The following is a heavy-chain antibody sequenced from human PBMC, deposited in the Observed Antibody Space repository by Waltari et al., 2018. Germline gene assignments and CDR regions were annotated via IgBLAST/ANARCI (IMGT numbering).Heavy chain of an antibody. J-gene: IGHJ3*02. V-gene: IGHV4-30-2*01. CDR1: GGSISGGGYC. CDR3: ARDTSLDAFDI. D-gene: IGHD2-2*01. CDR2: IYHSGST. Sequence: QLQLQESGSGLVKPAQTLSLTCAVSGGSISGGGYCWSWIRQPPGKGLEWCGYIYHSGSTYYNPSLKSRVTISVDRSKNQFSLKLSSVTAADTAVYYCARDTSLDAFDIWGQGTMVTVSS.